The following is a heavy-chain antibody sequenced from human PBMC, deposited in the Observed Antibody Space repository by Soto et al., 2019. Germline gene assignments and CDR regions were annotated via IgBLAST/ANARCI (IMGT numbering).Heavy chain of an antibody. J-gene: IGHJ6*02. CDR2: IYYSGST. D-gene: IGHD6-13*01. V-gene: IGHV4-59*08. Sequence: ETLSLTCTVSGGSISSYYWSWIRQPPGKGLEWIGYIYYSGSTNYNPSLKSRVTISVDTSKNQFSLKLSSVTAADTAVYYCASNHPGIAAAGTYYYYYGMDVWGQGTTVTVSS. CDR3: ASNHPGIAAAGTYYYYYGMDV. CDR1: GGSISSYY.